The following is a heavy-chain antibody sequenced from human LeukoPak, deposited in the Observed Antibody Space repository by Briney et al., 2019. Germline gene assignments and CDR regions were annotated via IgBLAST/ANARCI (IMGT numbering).Heavy chain of an antibody. CDR2: ISSSSNTI. J-gene: IGHJ4*02. V-gene: IGHV3-48*01. D-gene: IGHD2-2*01. CDR3: ARDLQYLLLMGEIDY. Sequence: PGGSLTLSCAASGFTFSSCRMNWVRQAPGEGREGVSYISSSSNTIHYSDSVKGLFPITRHNAKNSLYLQIHTQIAENTAVYYCARDLQYLLLMGEIDYWGQGTLVTISS. CDR1: GFTFSSCR.